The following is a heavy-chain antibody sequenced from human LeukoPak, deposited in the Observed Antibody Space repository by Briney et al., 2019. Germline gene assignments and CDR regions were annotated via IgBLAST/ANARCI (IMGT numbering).Heavy chain of an antibody. CDR3: ARDRMGGSFDY. J-gene: IGHJ4*02. V-gene: IGHV3-48*01. CDR2: ITGDSGTI. CDR1: GFAFSSYA. Sequence: GGSLRLSCAASGFAFSSYAMNWVRRAPGKGLEWVSFITGDSGTIYYVDSMKGRFTISRDNAKNSLYLQIDNLRAEDTAVYYCARDRMGGSFDYWGQGTPVTVSS. D-gene: IGHD2-15*01.